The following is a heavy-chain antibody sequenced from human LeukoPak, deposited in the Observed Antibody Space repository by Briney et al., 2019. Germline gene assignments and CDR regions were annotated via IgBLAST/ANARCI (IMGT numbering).Heavy chain of an antibody. D-gene: IGHD3-9*01. Sequence: ASVKVSCKASGYTFTSYYMHWVRQAPGQGLEWMGIINPSGGSTSYAQKFQGRVTMTRDMSTSTVYMELSSLRSEDTAVYYCARGETYYDILTGFDYWGQGTLVTVSS. J-gene: IGHJ4*02. CDR1: GYTFTSYY. CDR3: ARGETYYDILTGFDY. V-gene: IGHV1-46*01. CDR2: INPSGGST.